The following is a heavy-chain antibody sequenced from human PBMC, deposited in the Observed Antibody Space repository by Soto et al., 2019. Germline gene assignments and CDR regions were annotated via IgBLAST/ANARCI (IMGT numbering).Heavy chain of an antibody. CDR2: INTDGSRT. J-gene: IGHJ5*02. D-gene: IGHD1-1*01. CDR3: AKVATGSYNWFDP. Sequence: GKGLEWVSRINTDGSRTNYADSVKGRFTISRDNAKNTLYLQMDSLRAEDTAVYYCAKVATGSYNWFDPWGQGTLVTVSS. V-gene: IGHV3-74*01.